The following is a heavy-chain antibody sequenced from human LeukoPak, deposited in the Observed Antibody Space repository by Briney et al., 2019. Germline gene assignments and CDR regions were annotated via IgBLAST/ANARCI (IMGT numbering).Heavy chain of an antibody. CDR1: GYTFTSYG. CDR3: ARDFAGIVGATTAWFDP. V-gene: IGHV1-18*01. D-gene: IGHD1-26*01. CDR2: ISAYNGNT. Sequence: AASVKVSCKASGYTFTSYGISWVRQAPGQGLEWMGWISAYNGNTNYAQKLQGRVTMTTDTSTSTAYMELRSLRSDDTAVYYCARDFAGIVGATTAWFDPWGQGTLVTVSS. J-gene: IGHJ5*02.